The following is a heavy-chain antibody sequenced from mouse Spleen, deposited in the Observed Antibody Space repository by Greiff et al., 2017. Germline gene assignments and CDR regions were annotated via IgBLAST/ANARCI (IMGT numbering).Heavy chain of an antibody. CDR1: GFTFSDYY. J-gene: IGHJ3*01. CDR2: INYDGSST. Sequence: EVMLVESEGGLVQPGSSMKLSCTASGFTFSDYYMAWVRQVPEKGLEWVANINYDGSSTYYLDSLKSRFIISRDNAKNILYLQMSSLKSEDTATYYCARGGTGFAYWGQGTLVTVSA. V-gene: IGHV5-16*01. D-gene: IGHD3-3*01. CDR3: ARGGTGFAY.